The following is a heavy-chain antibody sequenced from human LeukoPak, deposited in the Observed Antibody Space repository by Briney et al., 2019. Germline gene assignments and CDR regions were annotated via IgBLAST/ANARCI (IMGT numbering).Heavy chain of an antibody. V-gene: IGHV4-34*01. Sequence: SETLSLTCAVYGGSFSGYYWSWIRQPPGKGLEWIGEINHSGSTNYNPSLKSRVTISVDTSKNQFSLKLSSVTAADTAVYYCARGRGYYYYGMDVRGQGTTVTVSS. CDR1: GGSFSGYY. CDR3: ARGRGYYYYGMDV. D-gene: IGHD3-10*01. CDR2: INHSGST. J-gene: IGHJ6*02.